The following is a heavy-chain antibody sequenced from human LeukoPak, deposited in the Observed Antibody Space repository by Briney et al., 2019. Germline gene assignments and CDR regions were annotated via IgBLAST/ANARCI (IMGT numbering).Heavy chain of an antibody. V-gene: IGHV4-4*07. CDR3: ARGRAAAGKLDY. Sequence: SETLSLTCTVSGGSISSYCWSWIRQPAGKGLEWIGRIYTSGSTNYNPSLKSRVTMSVATSKNQFSLKLSSVTAADTAVYYCARGRAAAGKLDYWGQGTLVTVSS. J-gene: IGHJ4*02. D-gene: IGHD6-13*01. CDR1: GGSISSYC. CDR2: IYTSGST.